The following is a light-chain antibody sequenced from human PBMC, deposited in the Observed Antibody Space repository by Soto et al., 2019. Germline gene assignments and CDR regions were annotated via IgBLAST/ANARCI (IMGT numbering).Light chain of an antibody. CDR1: SGDVGYYNY. CDR3: CSYAGTPRYV. CDR2: DVT. V-gene: IGLV2-11*01. Sequence: QSVLTQPRSVSGPPGQSVTISCTGTSGDVGYYNYVSWYQQHPGKAPKVMIYDVTERPSGVPDRFSGSKSGNTASLTISGLQAEDEADYYCCSYAGTPRYVLGTGTKLTVL. J-gene: IGLJ1*01.